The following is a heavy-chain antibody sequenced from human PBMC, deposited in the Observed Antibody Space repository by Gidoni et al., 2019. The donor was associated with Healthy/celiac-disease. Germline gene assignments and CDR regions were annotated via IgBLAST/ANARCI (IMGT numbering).Heavy chain of an antibody. CDR2: ISYDGSNK. J-gene: IGHJ4*02. D-gene: IGHD3-22*01. CDR1: GFTFSRYC. CDR3: ARDQYYYDSSGYLYYFDY. V-gene: IGHV3-30*03. Sequence: QVQLVASGGGVVQPGRSLRLSCAATGFTFSRYCMHWVRQAPGKGLEWVAVISYDGSNKYYAYSVKGRFTISRDNSKNTLYLQMNSLRAEDTAVYYCARDQYYYDSSGYLYYFDYWGQGTLVTVSS.